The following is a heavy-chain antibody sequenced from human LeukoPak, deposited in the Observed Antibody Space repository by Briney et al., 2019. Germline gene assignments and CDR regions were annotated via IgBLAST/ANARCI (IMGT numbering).Heavy chain of an antibody. V-gene: IGHV1-69*05. CDR2: IIPIFGTA. D-gene: IGHD3-3*01. CDR3: ARAPKWSGSYYYMDV. J-gene: IGHJ6*03. Sequence: SVKVSCKASGGTFSSYAISWVRQAPGQGLEWMGGIIPIFGTANYAQKFQGRVTMTRNTSISTAYMELSSLRSEDTAMYYCARAPKWSGSYYYMDVWGKGTTVTISS. CDR1: GGTFSSYA.